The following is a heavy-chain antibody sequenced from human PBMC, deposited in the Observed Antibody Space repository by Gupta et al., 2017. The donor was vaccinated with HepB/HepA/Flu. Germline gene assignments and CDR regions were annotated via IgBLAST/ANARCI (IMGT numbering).Heavy chain of an antibody. CDR3: ARGLDIVVVPAAIGGGVQATDY. CDR2: INPTSGGT. D-gene: IGHD2-2*03. J-gene: IGHJ4*02. V-gene: IGHV1-2*02. CDR1: GYTFTGYY. Sequence: QVHLVQSGAEVKNPGASVKVSCKASGYTFTGYYMHWARQAPGQGLEWMGWINPTSGGTNYAQKFQGRFTMTRDTSISTAYMELSRLRSDDTAVYYGARGLDIVVVPAAIGGGVQATDYWGQGTLVTVSS.